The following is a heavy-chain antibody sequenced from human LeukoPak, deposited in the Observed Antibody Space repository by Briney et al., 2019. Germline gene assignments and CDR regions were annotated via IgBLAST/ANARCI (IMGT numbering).Heavy chain of an antibody. Sequence: PGGSLRLSCATSGFTFSSFWMHWVRQAPGKGLVWVSRINTDGNNKIYADSVKGRFTISRDNAKNTLYLQMNSLRAEDTAVYFCARDQSIAGPTTADYWGQGTLVTVSS. CDR1: GFTFSSFW. CDR2: INTDGNNK. J-gene: IGHJ4*02. V-gene: IGHV3-74*01. CDR3: ARDQSIAGPTTADY. D-gene: IGHD1-26*01.